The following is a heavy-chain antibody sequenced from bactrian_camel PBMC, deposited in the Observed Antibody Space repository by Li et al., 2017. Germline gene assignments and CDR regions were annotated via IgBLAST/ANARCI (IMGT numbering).Heavy chain of an antibody. CDR1: GYIFSGCG. D-gene: IGHD5*01. CDR3: ATESTWSSYCWGFD. CDR2: IREDGTT. V-gene: IGHV3S53*01. Sequence: HVQLVESGGGSVEAGGSLKLSCEASGYIFSGCGVAWYRQAPGKERELVSAIREDGTTIYADSVKGRVTISVDGAGLYLQMNRLLTEDTAMYYCATESTWSSYCWGFDGGPGTQVTVS. J-gene: IGHJ4*01.